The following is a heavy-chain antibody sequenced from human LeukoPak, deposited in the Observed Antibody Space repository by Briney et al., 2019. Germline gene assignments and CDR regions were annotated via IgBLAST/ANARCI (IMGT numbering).Heavy chain of an antibody. CDR3: AKEQDGGFDY. V-gene: IGHV3-9*03. D-gene: IGHD3-16*01. CDR1: GVTFDDYA. J-gene: IGHJ4*02. Sequence: GRSLRLSCAASGVTFDDYAMHWGRQAPGEGLGWVSGISRNSGSIGYADSVKGRFTISRDNAKNSLYLQMNSLRAEDMALYYCAKEQDGGFDYWGQGTLVTVSS. CDR2: ISRNSGSI.